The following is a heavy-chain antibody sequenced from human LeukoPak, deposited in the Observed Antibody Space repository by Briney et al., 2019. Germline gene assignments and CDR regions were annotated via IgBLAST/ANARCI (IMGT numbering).Heavy chain of an antibody. CDR3: ARHRSTYNTPRHFDY. V-gene: IGHV3-33*01. Sequence: PGGSLRLSCAASGFTFSSYGMHWVRQAPGKGLEWVAVIWYDGSNKYYADSVKGRFTISRDNSKNTLYLQMNSLRAEDTAVYYCARHRSTYNTPRHFDYCGQGTLVTVS. D-gene: IGHD3-3*01. J-gene: IGHJ4*02. CDR1: GFTFSSYG. CDR2: IWYDGSNK.